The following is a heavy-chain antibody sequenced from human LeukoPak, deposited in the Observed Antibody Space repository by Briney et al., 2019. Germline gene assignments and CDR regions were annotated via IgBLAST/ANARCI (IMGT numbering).Heavy chain of an antibody. J-gene: IGHJ5*02. CDR1: EFIFSTYW. CDR3: VRDKGNGWFDP. CDR2: IKQDGSEK. D-gene: IGHD2-8*01. Sequence: GSLRLSCVASEFIFSTYWMIWVRQAPGKGLEWVANIKQDGSEKYYVDSVKGRFTISRDNAKNSLYLQMNSLRVEDTAVYYCVRDKGNGWFDPWGQGTLVTVSS. V-gene: IGHV3-7*03.